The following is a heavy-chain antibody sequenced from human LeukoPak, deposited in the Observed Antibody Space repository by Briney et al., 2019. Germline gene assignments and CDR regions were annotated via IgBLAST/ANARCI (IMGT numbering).Heavy chain of an antibody. CDR2: INHSGST. J-gene: IGHJ3*02. V-gene: IGHV4-34*01. CDR3: AREGGGYSYGHGRDDAFDI. CDR1: GGSFSGYY. Sequence: SETLSLTCAVYGGSFSGYYWSWIRQPPGKGLEWIGEINHSGSTNYNPSLTSRVTISVDTSKNQFSLTLSSVTAADTAVYYCAREGGGYSYGHGRDDAFDIWGQGTMVTVSS. D-gene: IGHD5-18*01.